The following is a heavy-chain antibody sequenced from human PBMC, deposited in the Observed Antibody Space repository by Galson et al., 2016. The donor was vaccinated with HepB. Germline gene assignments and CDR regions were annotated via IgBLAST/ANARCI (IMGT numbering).Heavy chain of an antibody. CDR1: GDSMTDYY. CDR2: IYHNGNI. D-gene: IGHD7-27*01. V-gene: IGHV4-59*01. J-gene: IGHJ4*02. CDR3: AGAGDLTENYFQY. Sequence: ETLSLTCTVSGDSMTDYYWSLIRQAPGKGLEWIGYIYHNGNIDYNPSLKSRVTISIDTSKNQFSLKLTSVTAADTAVYYCAGAGDLTENYFQYWGQGALVAVSS.